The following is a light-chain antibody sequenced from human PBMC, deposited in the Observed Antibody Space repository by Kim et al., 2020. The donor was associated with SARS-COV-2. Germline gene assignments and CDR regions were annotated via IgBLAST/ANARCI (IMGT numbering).Light chain of an antibody. CDR2: GKN. J-gene: IGLJ2*01. Sequence: VALGQTVRITCQGDSLRSDYATWYQQKPGQAPILVIYGKNNRPSGIPDRFSGSSSGNTASLTITGTQAGDEADYYCNSRDSNDNVVFGGGTKLTVL. V-gene: IGLV3-19*01. CDR1: SLRSDY. CDR3: NSRDSNDNVV.